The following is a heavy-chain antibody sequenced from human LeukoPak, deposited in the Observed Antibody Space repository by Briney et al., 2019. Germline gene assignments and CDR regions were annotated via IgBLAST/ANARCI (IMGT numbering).Heavy chain of an antibody. CDR1: GFIFSTSS. CDR2: ISYDGSNI. CDR3: ARGRRVDRYYGLDV. Sequence: GRSLTLSCAASGFIFSTSSFHWVRQAPGKGLEWVAVISYDGSNIHNADSVKGRFTISRDNSKNTLYLQMNSLRAEDTAVYYCARGRRVDRYYGLDVWGQGTTVTVSS. D-gene: IGHD1-14*01. V-gene: IGHV3-30*04. J-gene: IGHJ6*02.